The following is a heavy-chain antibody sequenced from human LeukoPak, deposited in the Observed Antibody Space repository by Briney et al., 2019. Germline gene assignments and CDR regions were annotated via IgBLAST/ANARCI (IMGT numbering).Heavy chain of an antibody. V-gene: IGHV3-33*01. J-gene: IGHJ4*02. CDR1: GFTFSNYG. Sequence: GGSLRLSCAASGFTFSNYGMHCVRQAPGKGVEWVAVIWYDGSNKYYADSVKGRFTISRDNSKNTLYLQMNSLRAEDTAVYYCARVRAARYFSPFDYWGQGTLVTVSS. CDR2: IWYDGSNK. CDR3: ARVRAARYFSPFDY. D-gene: IGHD6-6*01.